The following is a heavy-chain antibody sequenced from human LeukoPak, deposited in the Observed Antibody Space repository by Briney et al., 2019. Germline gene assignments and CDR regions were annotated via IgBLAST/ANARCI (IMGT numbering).Heavy chain of an antibody. D-gene: IGHD3-22*01. CDR1: GFTFSSYW. Sequence: GGSLRLSCAASGFTFSSYWMSWVRQAPGKGLEWVSVIYSGGSTYYADSVKGRFTISGDNSKNTLYLQMNSLRAEDTAVYYCARDYYDSSGASSLWGQGTLVTVSS. CDR2: IYSGGST. V-gene: IGHV3-66*02. CDR3: ARDYYDSSGASSL. J-gene: IGHJ4*02.